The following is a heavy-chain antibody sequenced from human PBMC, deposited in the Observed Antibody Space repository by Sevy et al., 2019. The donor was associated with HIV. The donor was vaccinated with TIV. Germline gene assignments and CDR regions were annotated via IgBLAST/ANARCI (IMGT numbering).Heavy chain of an antibody. CDR3: VRIRFQTGAFDS. CDR1: GYTFTGHY. J-gene: IGHJ4*02. D-gene: IGHD7-27*01. CDR2: IDPISGGT. Sequence: ASVKVSCKASGYTFTGHYLHWVRQAPGQGLEWMGWIDPISGGTKHAQNFKGRVTMARDTSISTDYMELSSLRFDDTAMYYCVRIRFQTGAFDSWGQGTLVTVSS. V-gene: IGHV1-2*02.